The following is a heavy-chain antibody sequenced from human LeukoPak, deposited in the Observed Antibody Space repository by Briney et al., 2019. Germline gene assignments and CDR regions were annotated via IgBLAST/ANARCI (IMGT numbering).Heavy chain of an antibody. Sequence: SETLSLTCTVSGGSISSGGYYWNWLRQPPGKGLEWIGYIYYSGSTKYNPSLKSRVTMSLDTSKKQFSLRLTSVTAADTAVYYCARGFDSKSTYFDYWGQGTLVTVSS. D-gene: IGHD5-12*01. CDR1: GGSISSGGYY. CDR3: ARGFDSKSTYFDY. V-gene: IGHV4-61*08. J-gene: IGHJ4*02. CDR2: IYYSGST.